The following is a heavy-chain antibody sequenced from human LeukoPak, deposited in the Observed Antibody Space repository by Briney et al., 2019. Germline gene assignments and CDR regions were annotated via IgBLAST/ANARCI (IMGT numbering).Heavy chain of an antibody. D-gene: IGHD4-17*01. CDR2: IYHSGST. CDR1: GYSISGGYY. Sequence: PSETLSLTCTVSGYSISGGYYWGWIRQPPGKGLEWIGSIYHSGSTYYNPSLKSRVTISVDTSKNQFSLKLSSVTAADTAVYYCARSSYGDSIYDYWGQGTLVTVSS. J-gene: IGHJ4*02. CDR3: ARSSYGDSIYDY. V-gene: IGHV4-38-2*02.